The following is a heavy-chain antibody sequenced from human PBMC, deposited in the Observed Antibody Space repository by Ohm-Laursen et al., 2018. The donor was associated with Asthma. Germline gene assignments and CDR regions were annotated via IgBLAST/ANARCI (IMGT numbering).Heavy chain of an antibody. CDR2: INTNTGNP. D-gene: IGHD3-16*01. V-gene: IGHV7-4-1*02. Sequence: SSVKVSCKASGYTFTRFAVNWVRQAPGQGLEWLGWINTNTGNPTFAQGLTGRLVLSLDTSVSTAYLQISSLKAEDTAVYYCARGITFSDYWGQGTLVTVSS. J-gene: IGHJ4*02. CDR3: ARGITFSDY. CDR1: GYTFTRFA.